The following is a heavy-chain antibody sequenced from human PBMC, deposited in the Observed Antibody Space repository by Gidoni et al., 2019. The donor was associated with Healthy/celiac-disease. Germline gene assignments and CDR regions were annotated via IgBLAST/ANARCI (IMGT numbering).Heavy chain of an antibody. Sequence: EVQLVESGGGLVQPGRSLRLSCAASGFTVDDSAMHWVRQAPGKGLEWFSGISWNSGSIGYADSVKGRFTISRDNAKNSLYLQMNSLRAEDTALYYCAKDREVVTAMVGSYWYFDLWGRGTLVTVSS. CDR1: GFTVDDSA. CDR2: ISWNSGSI. J-gene: IGHJ2*01. D-gene: IGHD5-18*01. V-gene: IGHV3-9*01. CDR3: AKDREVVTAMVGSYWYFDL.